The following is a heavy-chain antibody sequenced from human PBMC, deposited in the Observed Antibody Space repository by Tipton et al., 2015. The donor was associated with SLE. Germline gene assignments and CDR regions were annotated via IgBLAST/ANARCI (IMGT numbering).Heavy chain of an antibody. CDR3: ARGGGSSGVFDY. Sequence: TLSLTCTVSGGSISSGGYYWSWIRQHPGKGLEWIGYIYYSGSTYYNPSLKSRVTISVDTSKNQFSLKLSSVTAADTAVYYCARGGGSSGVFDYWGQGTLVTVSS. CDR2: IYYSGST. V-gene: IGHV4-31*03. CDR1: GGSISSGGYY. D-gene: IGHD6-19*01. J-gene: IGHJ4*02.